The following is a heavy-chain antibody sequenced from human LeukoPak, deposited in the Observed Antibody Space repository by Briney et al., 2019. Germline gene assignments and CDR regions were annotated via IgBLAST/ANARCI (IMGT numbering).Heavy chain of an antibody. CDR3: AKDKTYYYDSSGYYED. CDR2: ISWNSGSI. V-gene: IGHV3-9*01. J-gene: IGHJ4*02. Sequence: GRSLRLSCAASGFTFDDYAMHWVRQAPGKGLEWVSGISWNSGSIGYADSVKGRFTISRDNAKNSLYLQMNSLGAEDTALYYCAKDKTYYYDSSGYYEDWGQGTLVTVSS. CDR1: GFTFDDYA. D-gene: IGHD3-22*01.